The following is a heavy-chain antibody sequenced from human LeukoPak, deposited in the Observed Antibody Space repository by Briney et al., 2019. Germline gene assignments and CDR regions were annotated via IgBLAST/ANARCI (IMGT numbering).Heavy chain of an antibody. V-gene: IGHV3-48*04. D-gene: IGHD5-12*01. Sequence: GGSLRLSCAASGFSFSSYSMNWVRQAPGKGLEWVSYISSSSSTIYYADSVKGRFTISRDNAKNSLYLQMNSLRAEDTAVYYCARDWGPIVATRYYYYYGMDVWGQGTTVTVSS. J-gene: IGHJ6*02. CDR3: ARDWGPIVATRYYYYYGMDV. CDR2: ISSSSSTI. CDR1: GFSFSSYS.